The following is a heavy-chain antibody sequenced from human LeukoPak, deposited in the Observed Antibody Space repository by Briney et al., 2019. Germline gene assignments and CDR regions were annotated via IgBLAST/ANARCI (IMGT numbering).Heavy chain of an antibody. D-gene: IGHD3-22*01. CDR1: GFTFSSYE. V-gene: IGHV3-48*03. CDR2: ISSSGSTI. CDR3: ARGAYYYDSSGYFYFQH. Sequence: GGSLRLSCAASGFTFSSYEMNWVRQAPGKGLEWVSYISSSGSTIYYADSVKGRFTISRDNAKNSLYLQMNSLRAEDTAVYYCARGAYYYDSSGYFYFQHWGQGTLVTVSS. J-gene: IGHJ1*01.